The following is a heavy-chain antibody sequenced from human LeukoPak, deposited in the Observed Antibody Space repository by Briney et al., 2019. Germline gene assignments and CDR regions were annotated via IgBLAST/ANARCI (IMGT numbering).Heavy chain of an antibody. CDR3: ARGFDSGSYLDY. CDR1: GFTFDDYG. Sequence: GGSLRLSCAASGFTFDDYGMHWVRQAPGKGLEWVAVIWYDGSNKYYADSVKGRFTISRDNSKNTLYLQMNSLRAEDTAVYYCARGFDSGSYLDYWSQGTLVTVSS. J-gene: IGHJ4*02. CDR2: IWYDGSNK. D-gene: IGHD1-26*01. V-gene: IGHV3-33*08.